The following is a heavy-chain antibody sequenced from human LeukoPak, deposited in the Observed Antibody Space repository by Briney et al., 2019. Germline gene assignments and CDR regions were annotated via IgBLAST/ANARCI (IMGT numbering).Heavy chain of an antibody. CDR2: ISAYNGST. J-gene: IGHJ4*02. V-gene: IGHV1-18*04. Sequence: ASVKVSCKASGYTFTSYGISWVRQAPGQGLEWMGWISAYNGSTNYAQKLQGRVTMTTDTSTSTAYMELRSLRSDDTAVYYCARDRLYYGSGDHWGQGTLVTVSS. CDR3: ARDRLYYGSGDH. CDR1: GYTFTSYG. D-gene: IGHD3-10*01.